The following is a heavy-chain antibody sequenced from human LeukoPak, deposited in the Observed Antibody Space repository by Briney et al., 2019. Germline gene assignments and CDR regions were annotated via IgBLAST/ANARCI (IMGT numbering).Heavy chain of an antibody. CDR1: GGSIGTYY. CDR2: IYVTGT. Sequence: PSETLSLTCTVSGGSIGTYYWSWVRQSPGTGLEWNGYIYVTGTSYNPYLQSRVTISVDRSRNQFLLKMTSLTAADTAVYYCARHIGGGIEDMDVWGRGTKVTVSS. CDR3: ARHIGGGIEDMDV. D-gene: IGHD3-16*02. V-gene: IGHV4-59*08. J-gene: IGHJ6*03.